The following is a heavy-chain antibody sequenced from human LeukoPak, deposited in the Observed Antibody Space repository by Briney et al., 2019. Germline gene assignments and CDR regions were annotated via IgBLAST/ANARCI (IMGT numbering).Heavy chain of an antibody. CDR1: GFTFSDYY. CDR2: ISSSGSTI. J-gene: IGHJ4*02. D-gene: IGHD3-3*01. CDR3: AREPFWSGYYSNLHFDY. Sequence: GGSLRLSCAASGFTFSDYYMSWIRQAPGKGLEWVSYISSSGSTISYADSVKGRFTISRDNAKKSLYLQMNSLRAEDTAVYYCAREPFWSGYYSNLHFDYWGQGTLVTVSS. V-gene: IGHV3-11*01.